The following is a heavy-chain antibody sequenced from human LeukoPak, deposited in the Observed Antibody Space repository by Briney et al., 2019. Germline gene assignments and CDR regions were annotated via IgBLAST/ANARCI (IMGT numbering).Heavy chain of an antibody. Sequence: GGSLRLSCAALGFSFSGYWMTWVRRAPGKGLEWVANIKQAGSEKYYVDSVKGRFTISRDNAKNSLYLEMNSLRAEDTAVYYCARGRPYYFYMDVWGKGTTVTVSS. J-gene: IGHJ6*03. CDR3: ARGRPYYFYMDV. CDR1: GFSFSGYW. V-gene: IGHV3-7*01. CDR2: IKQAGSEK.